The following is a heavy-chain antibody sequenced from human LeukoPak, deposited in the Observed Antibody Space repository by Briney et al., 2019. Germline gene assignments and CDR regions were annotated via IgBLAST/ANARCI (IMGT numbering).Heavy chain of an antibody. CDR2: ISSSSSYI. CDR3: ARAVFATMIVVLEGN. V-gene: IGHV3-21*01. D-gene: IGHD3-22*01. J-gene: IGHJ4*02. Sequence: GGSLRLSCAASGFTFSSYSMNWVRQAPGKGLEWVSSISSSSSYIYYADSVKGRFTISRDNAKNSLYLQMNSLRAEDTAVYYCARAVFATMIVVLEGNWGQGTLVTVSS. CDR1: GFTFSSYS.